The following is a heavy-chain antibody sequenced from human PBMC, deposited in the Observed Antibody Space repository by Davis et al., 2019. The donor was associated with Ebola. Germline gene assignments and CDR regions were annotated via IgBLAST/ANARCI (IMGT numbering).Heavy chain of an antibody. CDR2: IYYSGST. V-gene: IGHV4-39*01. CDR1: GGSISSSSYY. D-gene: IGHD3-3*01. CDR3: ARGPTETSGYYYWYFDL. J-gene: IGHJ2*01. Sequence: SETLSLTCTVSGGSISSSSYYWGWIRQPPGKGLEWIGSIYYSGSTYYNPSLKSRVTISVDTSKNQFSLKLSSVTAADTAVYYCARGPTETSGYYYWYFDLWGRGTLVTVSS.